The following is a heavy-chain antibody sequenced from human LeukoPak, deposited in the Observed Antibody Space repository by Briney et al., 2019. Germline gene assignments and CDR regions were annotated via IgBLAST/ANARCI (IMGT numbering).Heavy chain of an antibody. CDR3: ARDTAMAFYYLDV. D-gene: IGHD5-18*01. Sequence: ASVMLSCKASGDTFTGYYMHWGRQAPGHGLEWRGWINPNSVGTNYAQKCQGRVTMTRDTSSSTAYMELSRLRSDDTAVYYCARDTAMAFYYLDVWGKGTTVTVSS. CDR2: INPNSVGT. V-gene: IGHV1-2*02. CDR1: GDTFTGYY. J-gene: IGHJ6*03.